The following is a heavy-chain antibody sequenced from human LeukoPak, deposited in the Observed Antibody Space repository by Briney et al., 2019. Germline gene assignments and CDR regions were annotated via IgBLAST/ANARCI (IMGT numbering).Heavy chain of an antibody. CDR3: ARVVFTMVRGIRDWFDP. J-gene: IGHJ5*02. V-gene: IGHV4-30-4*01. CDR2: IYYSGST. Sequence: PSETLSLTCTVSGGSISSGDYYWSWIRLPPGKGLEWIGYIYYSGSTYYNPSLKSRVTISVDTSKNQFSLKLSSVTAADTAVYYCARVVFTMVRGIRDWFDPWGQGTLVTVSS. CDR1: GGSISSGDYY. D-gene: IGHD3-10*01.